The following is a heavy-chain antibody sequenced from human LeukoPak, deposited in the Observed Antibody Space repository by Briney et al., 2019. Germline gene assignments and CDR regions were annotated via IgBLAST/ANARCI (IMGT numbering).Heavy chain of an antibody. D-gene: IGHD3-9*01. CDR1: GFTFSGSA. CDR2: IRSKANSYAT. Sequence: GGSLRLSCAASGFTFSGSAMHRVRQASGKGLEWVGRIRSKANSYATAYAASVKGRFTISRDDSKNTAYLQMNSLKTEDTAVYYCTVPDYDILTGYRFDPWGQGTLVTVSS. J-gene: IGHJ5*02. V-gene: IGHV3-73*01. CDR3: TVPDYDILTGYRFDP.